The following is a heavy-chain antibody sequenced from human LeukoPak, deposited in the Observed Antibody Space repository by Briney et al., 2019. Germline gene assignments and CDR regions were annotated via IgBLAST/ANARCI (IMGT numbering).Heavy chain of an antibody. V-gene: IGHV1-2*02. Sequence: GASVKVSCKASGYPFIDYYMHWVRQAPGHGLEWMGWINPHSGGTNFAQRFQGRVTMTRDTSISTVYMELSSLISDDTAVYYCARGVSHTSFSDYWGQGTLVTVSS. D-gene: IGHD5/OR15-5a*01. J-gene: IGHJ4*02. CDR3: ARGVSHTSFSDY. CDR1: GYPFIDYY. CDR2: INPHSGGT.